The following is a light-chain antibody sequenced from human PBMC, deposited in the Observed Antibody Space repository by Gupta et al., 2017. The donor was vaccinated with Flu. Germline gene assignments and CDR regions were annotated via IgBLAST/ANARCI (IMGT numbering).Light chain of an antibody. J-gene: IGKJ5*01. CDR3: QQRSNPIT. V-gene: IGKV3-11*01. CDR2: DAS. CDR1: QSVGTY. Sequence: IVLTQSPATLSVSPGEGATLSCRASQSVGTYLAWYQQKPGQAPRPLIYDASKRATGIPARFSGRGSGTDFTLTISSLEPEDSAVYYCQQRSNPITFGQGTRLEMK.